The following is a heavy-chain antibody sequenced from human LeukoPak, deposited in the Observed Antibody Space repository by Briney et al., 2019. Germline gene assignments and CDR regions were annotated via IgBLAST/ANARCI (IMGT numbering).Heavy chain of an antibody. CDR3: ARDWGRGTSGSGWYNWFDP. Sequence: GGSLRLSCAASEFLFSDYAFHWVRQAPGKGLEWVALIRHDGSNEYYTDSVKGRFTTSRDNSKSTVYLQMNSLRLEDTAIYYCARDWGRGTSGSGWYNWFDPWGQGTLVTVSS. CDR2: IRHDGSNE. V-gene: IGHV3-30*02. CDR1: EFLFSDYA. D-gene: IGHD6-19*01. J-gene: IGHJ5*02.